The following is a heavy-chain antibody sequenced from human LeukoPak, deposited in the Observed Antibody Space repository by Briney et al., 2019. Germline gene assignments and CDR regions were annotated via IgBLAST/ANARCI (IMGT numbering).Heavy chain of an antibody. D-gene: IGHD3-10*01. CDR1: GGSISSYY. V-gene: IGHV4-59*12. CDR2: IYYSGST. J-gene: IGHJ6*03. Sequence: PSETLSLTCTVSGGSISSYYWSWIRQPPGKGLEWIGYIYYSGSTNYNPSLKSRVTISVDTSKNQFSLKLSSVTAADTAVYYCARLPYYYGSGSYYPDYYYYMDVWGKGTTVTISS. CDR3: ARLPYYYGSGSYYPDYYYYMDV.